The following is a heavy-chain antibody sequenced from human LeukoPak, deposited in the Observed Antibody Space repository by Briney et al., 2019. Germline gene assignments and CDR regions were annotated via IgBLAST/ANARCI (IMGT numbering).Heavy chain of an antibody. D-gene: IGHD5-18*01. CDR1: GYTFTSYG. CDR2: ISAYNGNT. Sequence: GASVKVSCKASGYTFTSYGISWVRQAPGQGLEWMGWISAYNGNTNYAQKLRGRVTMTTDTSTSTAYMELRSLRSDDTAVYYCARDLVGYSYGPADYWGQGTLVTVSS. V-gene: IGHV1-18*01. CDR3: ARDLVGYSYGPADY. J-gene: IGHJ4*02.